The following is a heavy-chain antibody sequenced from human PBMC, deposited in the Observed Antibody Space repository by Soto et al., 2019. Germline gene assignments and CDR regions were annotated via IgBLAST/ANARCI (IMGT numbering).Heavy chain of an antibody. CDR3: ARAQRAYDSSGYYYLHYFDY. CDR1: GFTFDDYG. CDR2: INWNGGST. D-gene: IGHD3-22*01. V-gene: IGHV3-20*04. J-gene: IGHJ4*02. Sequence: EVQLVESGGGVVRPGGSLRLSCAASGFTFDDYGMSWVRQAPGKGLEGVSGINWNGGSTGYADSVKGRFTISRDNAKNSLYLQMNSLRAEDTALYYCARAQRAYDSSGYYYLHYFDYWGQGTLVTVSS.